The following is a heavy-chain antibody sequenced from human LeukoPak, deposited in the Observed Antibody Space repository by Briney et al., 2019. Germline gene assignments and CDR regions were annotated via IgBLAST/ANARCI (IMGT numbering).Heavy chain of an antibody. J-gene: IGHJ5*02. CDR2: VYYSGST. Sequence: SEALSLTCTVSGGSISSLYWSWIRPPPGKGRWWIGSVYYSGSTSYNPSLKSPVALSLDTSNNQFSLRLSSVNAADTAVYYCARWRYSSSSGWFDTWGQGTLVTVSS. D-gene: IGHD6-6*01. V-gene: IGHV4-59*08. CDR3: ARWRYSSSSGWFDT. CDR1: GGSISSLY.